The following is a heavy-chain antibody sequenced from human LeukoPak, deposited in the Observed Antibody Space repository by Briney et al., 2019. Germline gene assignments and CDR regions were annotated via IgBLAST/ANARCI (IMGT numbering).Heavy chain of an antibody. V-gene: IGHV4-38-2*01. J-gene: IGHJ4*02. CDR1: GYSISSGYY. CDR3: ARGATASYAFDY. CDR2: IYHNGNT. Sequence: SETLSVPCAVSGYSISSGYYWGWIRQPPGKGLEWIGNIYHNGNTYYNPSLKSRVTISVDTSKNQFSLKLSSVTAADTAVYYCARGATASYAFDYWGQGTLVTVSS. D-gene: IGHD1-26*01.